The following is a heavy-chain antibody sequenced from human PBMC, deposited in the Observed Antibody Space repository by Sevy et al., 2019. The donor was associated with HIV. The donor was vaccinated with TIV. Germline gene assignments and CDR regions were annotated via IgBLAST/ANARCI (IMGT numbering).Heavy chain of an antibody. CDR1: GFTFSSYG. J-gene: IGHJ3*02. CDR2: IWYDGSNK. CDR3: ARRTVAGAFDI. Sequence: GGSLRLSCAASGFTFSSYGMHWVRQAPGKGLEWVAVIWYDGSNKYYADSVKGRFTISRDNSKNTLYLQMNSLRAEDTAVYYCARRTVAGAFDIWGQGTMVTVSS. V-gene: IGHV3-33*01. D-gene: IGHD4-4*01.